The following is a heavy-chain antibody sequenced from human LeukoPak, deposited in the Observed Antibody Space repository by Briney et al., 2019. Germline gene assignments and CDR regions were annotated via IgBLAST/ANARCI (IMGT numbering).Heavy chain of an antibody. J-gene: IGHJ4*02. CDR2: INHSGST. CDR1: GGSFSGYY. Sequence: SETLSLTCAVYGGSFSGYYRSWIRQPPGKGLEWIGEINHSGSTNYNPSLKSRVTISVDTSKNQFSLKLSSVTAADTAVYYCARAGRDGYNRLDYWGQGTLVTVSS. CDR3: ARAGRDGYNRLDY. V-gene: IGHV4-34*01. D-gene: IGHD5-24*01.